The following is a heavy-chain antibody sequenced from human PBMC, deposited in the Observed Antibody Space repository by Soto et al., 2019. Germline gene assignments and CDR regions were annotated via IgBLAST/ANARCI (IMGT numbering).Heavy chain of an antibody. CDR1: GFTFSSYA. Sequence: GGSLRLSCAASGFTFSSYAMHWVRQAPGKGLEWVAVISYDGSNKYYADSVKGRFTISRDNSKNTLYLQMNSLRAEDTAVYYCPPHDYFDYWGQGTLVTVSS. CDR3: PPHDYFDY. CDR2: ISYDGSNK. V-gene: IGHV3-30*04. J-gene: IGHJ4*02.